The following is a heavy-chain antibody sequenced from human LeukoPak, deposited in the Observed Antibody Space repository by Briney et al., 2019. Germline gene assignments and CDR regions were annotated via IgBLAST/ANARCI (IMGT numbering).Heavy chain of an antibody. V-gene: IGHV4-30-2*01. Sequence: PSQTLSLTCTVSGGSISSGGYYWSWIRQPPGKGLEWIGYIYHGGSTYYNPSLKSRVTISVDTSKNQFSLKLSSVTAADTAVYYCARAGDCSSTSCYEHYWGQGTLVTVSS. CDR2: IYHGGST. CDR3: ARAGDCSSTSCYEHY. J-gene: IGHJ4*02. CDR1: GGSISSGGYY. D-gene: IGHD2-2*03.